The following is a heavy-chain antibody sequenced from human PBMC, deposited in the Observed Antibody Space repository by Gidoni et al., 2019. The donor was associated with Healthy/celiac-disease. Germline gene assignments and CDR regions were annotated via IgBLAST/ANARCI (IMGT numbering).Heavy chain of an antibody. J-gene: IGHJ4*02. CDR2: INHSGST. V-gene: IGHV4-34*01. CDR3: ASFLDSSGYYYPD. Sequence: QVQLHQWGAGLLKPSETLSLTCAVYGGSFSGYYWSWIRQPPGKGLEWIGEINHSGSTNYNPSLKSRVTISVDTSKNQFSLKLSSVTAADTAVYYCASFLDSSGYYYPDWGQGTLVTVSS. CDR1: GGSFSGYY. D-gene: IGHD3-22*01.